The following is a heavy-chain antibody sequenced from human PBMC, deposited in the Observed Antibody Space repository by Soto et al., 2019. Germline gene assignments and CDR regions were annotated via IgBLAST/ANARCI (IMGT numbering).Heavy chain of an antibody. CDR3: ARDITHSSSWAREDY. Sequence: QVQLVESGGGVVQPGRSLRLSCAASGFTFSSYAMHWVRQAPGKGLEWVAVISYDGSNKYYADSVKGRFTISRDNSKNTLYLQMNSMRAEDTAVYYCARDITHSSSWAREDYWGQGTLVTVSS. V-gene: IGHV3-30-3*01. CDR2: ISYDGSNK. J-gene: IGHJ4*02. D-gene: IGHD6-13*01. CDR1: GFTFSSYA.